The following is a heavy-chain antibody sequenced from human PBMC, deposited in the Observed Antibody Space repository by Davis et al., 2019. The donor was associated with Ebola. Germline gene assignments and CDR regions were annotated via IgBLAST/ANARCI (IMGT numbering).Heavy chain of an antibody. J-gene: IGHJ3*02. D-gene: IGHD2/OR15-2a*01. CDR2: MYNSGST. CDR1: GGSISTYY. V-gene: IGHV4-59*01. Sequence: PSETLSLTCTVSGGSISTYYWSWIRQPPGKGLEWIGYMYNSGSTNYNPALKSRVTISGDTSKNQFSLKVSSVTAADTAVYYCARDISTTVSAFDIWGQGTVVTVSS. CDR3: ARDISTTVSAFDI.